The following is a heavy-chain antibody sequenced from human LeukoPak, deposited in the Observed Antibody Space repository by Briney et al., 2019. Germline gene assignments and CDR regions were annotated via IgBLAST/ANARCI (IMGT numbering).Heavy chain of an antibody. V-gene: IGHV3-21*06. D-gene: IGHD3-22*01. CDR2: ISSSSSYI. CDR3: ARGPYDSNGSQIDY. J-gene: IGHJ4*02. Sequence: GGSLRLSCSASGFTFSSYIMIWVRQAPAKGLDWVSSISSSSSYIYYADSVKGRFTTSRDNAKSSLYLQMNSLRAEDTAVYYCARGPYDSNGSQIDYWGQGTLVTVSS. CDR1: GFTFSSYI.